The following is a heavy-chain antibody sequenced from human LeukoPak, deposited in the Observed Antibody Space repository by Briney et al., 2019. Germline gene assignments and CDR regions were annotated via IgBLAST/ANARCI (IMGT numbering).Heavy chain of an antibody. D-gene: IGHD6-19*01. V-gene: IGHV3-23*01. J-gene: IGHJ1*01. CDR2: ISASGGST. CDR3: ATHPRQWSVPEYFQH. Sequence: PGGSLRLSCAASGFTFSSYAMTWARQAPGKGLEWVSAISASGGSTHYADSVKGRFTISRDDSKNTLYLQMNSLRAEDTAVYYCATHPRQWSVPEYFQHWGQGTLVTVSS. CDR1: GFTFSSYA.